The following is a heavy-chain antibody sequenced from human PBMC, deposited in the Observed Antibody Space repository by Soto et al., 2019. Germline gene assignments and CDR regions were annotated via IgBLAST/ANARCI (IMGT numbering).Heavy chain of an antibody. CDR1: GFTFSNYA. D-gene: IGHD2-21*02. Sequence: PGGSLRLSCAASGFTFSNYAMSWVRQAPGKGLEWVSGISGSGGSTYYADSVKGRFTISRDNSKNTLYLQMNSLRAEDTAVYYCAKAQGTVSYYRYGMDVWGQGTTVTVSS. J-gene: IGHJ6*02. CDR3: AKAQGTVSYYRYGMDV. CDR2: ISGSGGST. V-gene: IGHV3-23*01.